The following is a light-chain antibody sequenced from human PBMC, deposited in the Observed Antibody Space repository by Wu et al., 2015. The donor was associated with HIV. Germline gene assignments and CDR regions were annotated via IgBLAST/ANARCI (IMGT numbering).Light chain of an antibody. Sequence: ENVLTQFPGTLSVSPGERVTLFCNASQSVGNNWLAWYQHKPGQSPRLLIYETYKKAAGVPARFSGAGSGTDFSLTMTRLDPDDFAVYFCQQYSSSPITFGPGTTTGHET. J-gene: IGKJ5*01. CDR1: QSVGNNW. CDR2: ETY. CDR3: QQYSSSPIT. V-gene: IGKV3-20*01.